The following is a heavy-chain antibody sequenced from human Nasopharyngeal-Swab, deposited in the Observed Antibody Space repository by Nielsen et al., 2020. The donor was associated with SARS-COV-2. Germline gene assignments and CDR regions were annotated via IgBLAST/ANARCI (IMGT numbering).Heavy chain of an antibody. CDR2: IGTAGDA. D-gene: IGHD3-22*01. J-gene: IGHJ6*02. Sequence: GESLKISCAASGFTFSSYDMHWVRQATGKGLEWVSAIGTAGDAYYPGSVKGRFTISRENAKHSLYLQMNSLRAGDTAVYYCARGYYYDSSGYRPRGMDVWGQGTTVTVSS. CDR1: GFTFSSYD. V-gene: IGHV3-13*01. CDR3: ARGYYYDSSGYRPRGMDV.